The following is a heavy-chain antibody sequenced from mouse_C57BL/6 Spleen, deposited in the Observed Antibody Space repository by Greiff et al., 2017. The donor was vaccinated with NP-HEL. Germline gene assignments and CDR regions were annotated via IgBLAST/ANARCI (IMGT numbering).Heavy chain of an antibody. CDR2: INPNNGGT. V-gene: IGHV1-18*01. J-gene: IGHJ1*03. CDR1: GYTFTDYN. D-gene: IGHD2-5*01. Sequence: EVQLQQPGPELVKPGASVKIPCKASGYTFTDYNMDWVKQSHGKSLEWIGDINPNNGGTNYNQKFKGKATLTVDKSSSTAYMELRSLTSEDTAVYDCARAGYSNYARYFEVWGTGTTVTVSS. CDR3: ARAGYSNYARYFEV.